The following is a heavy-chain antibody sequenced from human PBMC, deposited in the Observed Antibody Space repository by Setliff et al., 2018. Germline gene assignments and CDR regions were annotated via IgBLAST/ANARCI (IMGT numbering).Heavy chain of an antibody. V-gene: IGHV3-7*01. Sequence: GGSLRLSCAASGFIFSTYWMSWVRQAPGKGLEWVANIKQDGSDKYYVDSVKGRFTISRDNAKNSLYLQMNSLRAEDTAVYYCARLRKDYGDYYYFDYWGQGTLVTSPQ. J-gene: IGHJ4*02. CDR1: GFIFSTYW. CDR2: IKQDGSDK. CDR3: ARLRKDYGDYYYFDY. D-gene: IGHD4-17*01.